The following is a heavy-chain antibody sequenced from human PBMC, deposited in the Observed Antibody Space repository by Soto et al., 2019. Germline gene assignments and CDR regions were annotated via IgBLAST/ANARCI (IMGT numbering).Heavy chain of an antibody. CDR2: ISAYNGKT. D-gene: IGHD3-22*01. V-gene: IGHV1-18*04. CDR3: ARDTSDYYYESSGPFDY. J-gene: IGHJ4*02. CDR1: RYTFTSYG. Sequence: ASVKVSCKASRYTFTSYGISWVRQAPGQGLEWMGWISAYNGKTNFAQKFRGRVTMTTDKATSTAYMELRSLRSDDTAVYYCARDTSDYYYESSGPFDYWGQGTLVTV.